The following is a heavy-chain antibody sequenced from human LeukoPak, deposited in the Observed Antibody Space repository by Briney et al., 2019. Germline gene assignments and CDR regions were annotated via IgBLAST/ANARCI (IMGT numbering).Heavy chain of an antibody. D-gene: IGHD1-14*01. CDR3: ARETERYYYYYMDV. Sequence: ASVKVSCKASGYTFTSYTMNWVRQAPGQGLEWMGWINTNTGNPTYAQGFTGRFVFSLDTSVSTAYLQISSLKAEDTAVYYCARETERYYYYYMDVWGKGTTVTVSS. J-gene: IGHJ6*03. V-gene: IGHV7-4-1*02. CDR1: GYTFTSYT. CDR2: INTNTGNP.